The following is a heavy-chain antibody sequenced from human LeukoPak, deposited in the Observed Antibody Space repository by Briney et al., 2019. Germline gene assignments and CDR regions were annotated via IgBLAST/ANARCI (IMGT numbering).Heavy chain of an antibody. CDR2: IYTSGST. D-gene: IGHD6-6*01. Sequence: SETLSLTCTVSGGSISSYYWSWIRQPAGKGLEWIGRIYTSGSTNYNPSLKSRVTMSVDTSKNQFSLKPSSVTAADTAVYYCARDAPPSIAPPPGDYWGQGTLVTVSS. CDR1: GGSISSYY. V-gene: IGHV4-4*07. CDR3: ARDAPPSIAPPPGDY. J-gene: IGHJ4*02.